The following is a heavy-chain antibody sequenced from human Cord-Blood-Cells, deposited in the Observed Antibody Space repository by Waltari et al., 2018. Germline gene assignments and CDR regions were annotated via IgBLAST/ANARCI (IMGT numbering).Heavy chain of an antibody. CDR1: GYSFSSGYY. V-gene: IGHV4-38-2*02. Sequence: QVQLQESGPGLVKPSETLSLNCAVSGYSFSSGYYWGWIRQPPGKGLEWIGSIYHSGSTYYNPSLKSRVTISVDTSKNQFSLKLSSVTAADTAVYYCAREWFGELYYFDYWGQGTLVTVSS. CDR2: IYHSGST. D-gene: IGHD3-10*01. CDR3: AREWFGELYYFDY. J-gene: IGHJ4*02.